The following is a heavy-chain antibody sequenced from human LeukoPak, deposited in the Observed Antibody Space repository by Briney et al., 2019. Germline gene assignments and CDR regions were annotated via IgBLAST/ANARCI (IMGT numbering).Heavy chain of an antibody. CDR2: IYYSGST. V-gene: IGHV4-59*01. Sequence: SETLSPTCTVSGGSISIFSWSWIRQPQGEGLEWIGSIYYSGSTTYNPSLKRRLTISLDTSKSQFSLKLRSVTAADTAVYYCASIYSSGYYPIGYWGQGTLVSVSS. CDR3: ASIYSSGYYPIGY. CDR1: GGSISIFS. D-gene: IGHD6-19*01. J-gene: IGHJ4*02.